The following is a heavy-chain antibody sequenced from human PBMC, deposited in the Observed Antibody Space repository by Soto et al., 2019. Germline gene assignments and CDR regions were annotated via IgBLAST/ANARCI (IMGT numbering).Heavy chain of an antibody. CDR1: GGTFSSYA. J-gene: IGHJ4*02. Sequence: SVKVSCKASGGTFSSYAISWVRQAPGQGLEWMGGIIPIFGTANYAQKFQGRVTITADESTSTAYMELSSLRSEDTAVYYCARATYYYDSSGYYPDYFDYWGQGTLVTVSS. D-gene: IGHD3-22*01. CDR3: ARATYYYDSSGYYPDYFDY. V-gene: IGHV1-69*13. CDR2: IIPIFGTA.